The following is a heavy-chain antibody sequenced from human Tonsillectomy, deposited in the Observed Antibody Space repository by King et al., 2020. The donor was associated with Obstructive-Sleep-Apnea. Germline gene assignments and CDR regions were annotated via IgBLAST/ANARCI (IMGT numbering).Heavy chain of an antibody. V-gene: IGHV4-34*01. CDR1: GGSFSGYY. Sequence: QVQLQQRGAGLLKPSETLSLTCAVYGGSFSGYYWSWIRQPPGKGLEWIGEINHSGSTNYNPSLKSRVTISVDTSKNQFSLKLSSVTAADTAVYYCARERWGYATRYYFDYWGQGTLVTVSS. CDR2: INHSGST. CDR3: ARERWGYATRYYFDY. D-gene: IGHD2-2*01. J-gene: IGHJ4*02.